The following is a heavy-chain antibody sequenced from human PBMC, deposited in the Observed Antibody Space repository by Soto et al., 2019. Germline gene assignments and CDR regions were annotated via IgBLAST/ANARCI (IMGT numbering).Heavy chain of an antibody. J-gene: IGHJ5*02. CDR3: ARSITMVRGVPNWFDP. CDR1: GGSISSGDYY. CDR2: IYYSGST. V-gene: IGHV4-30-4*01. D-gene: IGHD3-10*01. Sequence: SETLSLTCTVSGGSISSGDYYWSWIRQPPGKGLEWIGYIYYSGSTYYNPSLKSRLTISVDTSKNQFSLKLSSVTAADTAVYYCARSITMVRGVPNWFDPWGQGTLVTVSS.